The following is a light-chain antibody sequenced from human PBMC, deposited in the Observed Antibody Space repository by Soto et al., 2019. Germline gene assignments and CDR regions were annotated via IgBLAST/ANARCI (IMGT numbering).Light chain of an antibody. J-gene: IGKJ3*01. V-gene: IGKV3-20*01. Sequence: EIVLTQSPGTLYLSPGERATLSCRASQSVSSSYLARYQQKPGQAPRLLIYGASSRATGIPDRFSGSGAGTDFTLTISRLEPEDYAVYYCQHYGSSPGFTFGPGTKVDIK. CDR1: QSVSSSY. CDR2: GAS. CDR3: QHYGSSPGFT.